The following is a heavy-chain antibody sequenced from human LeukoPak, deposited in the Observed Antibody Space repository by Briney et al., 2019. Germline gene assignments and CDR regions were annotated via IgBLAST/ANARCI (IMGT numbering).Heavy chain of an antibody. CDR1: GFTFSSYG. Sequence: PGGSLRLSCAASGFTFSSYGMHWVRQAPGKGLEWVAVIWYDGSNKYYADSVKGRFTISRDNSKNTLYLQMNSLRAEDTAVYYCARDRQWLVSYWFDPWGLGTLVTVSS. D-gene: IGHD6-19*01. CDR3: ARDRQWLVSYWFDP. CDR2: IWYDGSNK. V-gene: IGHV3-33*01. J-gene: IGHJ5*02.